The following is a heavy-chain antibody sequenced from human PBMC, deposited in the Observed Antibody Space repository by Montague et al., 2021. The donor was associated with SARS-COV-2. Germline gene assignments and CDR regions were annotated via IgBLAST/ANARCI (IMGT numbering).Heavy chain of an antibody. CDR2: VDYSGNT. D-gene: IGHD3-10*01. V-gene: IGHV4-39*01. CDR3: ARCEHSYGWGD. Sequence: SETLSLTCTVTGGPISGSSDYWGWIRQAPGKGLEWIASVDYSGNTYYSPSLKSRVTISVDTSKNQFSLKLNSVTAADTALYYCARCEHSYGWGDWGQGTLVTVSA. CDR1: GGPISGSSDY. J-gene: IGHJ4*02.